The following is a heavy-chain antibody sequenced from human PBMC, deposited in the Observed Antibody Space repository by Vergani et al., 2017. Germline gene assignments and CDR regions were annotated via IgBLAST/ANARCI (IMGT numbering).Heavy chain of an antibody. J-gene: IGHJ2*01. D-gene: IGHD2-2*01. CDR3: ARNFLGRDIEVVPTAPFWLVDL. V-gene: IGHV1-18*01. Sequence: QIQLVQSGAEVKKPGAALNVSCKASGYTFRNKDISWLRQAPGQGLEWMGSISPDTGKTNTAQKFQDRVIMTTDTSTSTAYLSLGTLTSDDTAVYFCARNFLGRDIEVVPTAPFWLVDLWGRGTLVTVSS. CDR1: GYTFRNKD. CDR2: ISPDTGKT.